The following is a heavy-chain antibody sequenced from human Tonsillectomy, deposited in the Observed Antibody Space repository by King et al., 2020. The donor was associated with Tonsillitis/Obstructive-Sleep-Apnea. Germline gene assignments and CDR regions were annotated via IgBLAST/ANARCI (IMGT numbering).Heavy chain of an antibody. CDR2: FDPEDGET. V-gene: IGHV1-24*01. Sequence: QLVQSGAEVKKPGASVKVSCKVSGYTLTELSMHWVRQAPGKGLEWMGGFDPEDGETIYAQKFQGRVTMTEDTSTDTAYMELSSLRSEDTAVYYCATDGPYSSSSMRLSRWYFDLWGRGTLVTVSS. D-gene: IGHD6-6*01. CDR3: ATDGPYSSSSMRLSRWYFDL. J-gene: IGHJ2*01. CDR1: GYTLTELS.